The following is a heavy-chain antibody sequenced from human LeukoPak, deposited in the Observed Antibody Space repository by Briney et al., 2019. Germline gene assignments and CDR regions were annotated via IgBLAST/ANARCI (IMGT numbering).Heavy chain of an antibody. CDR2: IXSSSSYI. Sequence: GSLRLSCAASGFTFSTYAMTWVRQAPGKGLEWVSSIXSSSSYIYYADSVKGRFTISRDNAKNSLYLQMNSLRAEDTAVNYCARVQEGSSSXXSYYMDVWGKGTTVTVSS. CDR1: GFTFSTYA. J-gene: IGHJ6*03. CDR3: ARVQEGSSSXXSYYMDV. D-gene: IGHD6-6*01. V-gene: IGHV3-21*01.